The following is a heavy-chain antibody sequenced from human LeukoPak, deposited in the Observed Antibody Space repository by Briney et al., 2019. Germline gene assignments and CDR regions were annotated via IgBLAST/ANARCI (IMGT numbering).Heavy chain of an antibody. CDR3: ATGDLHDSSGQRGDY. D-gene: IGHD3-22*01. Sequence: GASVKVSCKSSGYTFTSYAISWVRQAPGQGLEWMGWISAYNGNTNYAQKFQGRVTMTTDTSTSTAYMDLRSLRSEDTAVYYCATGDLHDSSGQRGDYWGQGTLVTVSS. V-gene: IGHV1-18*01. CDR1: GYTFTSYA. J-gene: IGHJ4*02. CDR2: ISAYNGNT.